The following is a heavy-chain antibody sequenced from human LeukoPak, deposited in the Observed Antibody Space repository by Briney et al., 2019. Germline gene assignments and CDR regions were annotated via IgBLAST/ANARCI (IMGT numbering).Heavy chain of an antibody. CDR2: INHSGST. Sequence: SETLSLTCTVSGDSIASSGYYWSWSRQPPGKGLEWIGEINHSGSTNYNPSLKSRVTISVDTSKNQFSLKLSSVTAADTAVYYCARKEQWLPHDAFDIWGQGTMVTVSS. J-gene: IGHJ3*02. D-gene: IGHD6-19*01. V-gene: IGHV4-34*01. CDR3: ARKEQWLPHDAFDI. CDR1: GDSIASSGYY.